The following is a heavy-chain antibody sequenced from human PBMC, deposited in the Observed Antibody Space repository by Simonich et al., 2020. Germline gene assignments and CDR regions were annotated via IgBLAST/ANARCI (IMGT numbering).Heavy chain of an antibody. Sequence: QVQLVQSGAEVKKPGASVKVSCKASGYTFTGYYMHWVRKAPGQGLDGMRRINPNRGGTNDEQKFQGRVTMTRDTSISTAYMELSRLRSDDTAVYYCASGWDWGFSHMSDYWGQGTLVTVSS. CDR2: INPNRGGT. CDR1: GYTFTGYY. CDR3: ASGWDWGFSHMSDY. V-gene: IGHV1-2*06. J-gene: IGHJ4*02. D-gene: IGHD7-27*01.